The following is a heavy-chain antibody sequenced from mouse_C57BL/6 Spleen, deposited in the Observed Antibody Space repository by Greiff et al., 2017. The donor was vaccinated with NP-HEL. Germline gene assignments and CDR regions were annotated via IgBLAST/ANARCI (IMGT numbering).Heavy chain of an antibody. J-gene: IGHJ3*01. CDR1: GFTFSSYA. V-gene: IGHV5-4*01. CDR3: ARDQSYGYDGFAY. CDR2: ISDGGSYT. Sequence: EVQLQESGGGLVKPGGSLKLSCAASGFTFSSYAMSWVRQTPEKRLAWVATISDGGSYTYYPDNVKGRFTISRDNAKNNRYLQMSHLKSEDTAMYYCARDQSYGYDGFAYWGQGTLVTVSA. D-gene: IGHD2-2*01.